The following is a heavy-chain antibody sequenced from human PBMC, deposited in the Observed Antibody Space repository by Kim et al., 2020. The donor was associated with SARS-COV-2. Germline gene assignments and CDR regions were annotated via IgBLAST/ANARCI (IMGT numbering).Heavy chain of an antibody. D-gene: IGHD2-15*01. CDR1: EFTFSSYA. Sequence: GGSLRLSCAASEFTFSSYAMSWVRQAPGKGLEWVSIISGSGGSTFYADSVKGRFTISRDNSKNTLYLQMNSLRAEDTAVYYYAKDPSWGGDACYSHFDYWGQGTLVTVSS. V-gene: IGHV3-23*01. CDR2: ISGSGGST. J-gene: IGHJ4*02. CDR3: AKDPSWGGDACYSHFDY.